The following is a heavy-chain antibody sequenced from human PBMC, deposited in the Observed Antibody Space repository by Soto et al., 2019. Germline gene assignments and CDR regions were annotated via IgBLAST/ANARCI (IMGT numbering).Heavy chain of an antibody. V-gene: IGHV3-30-3*01. CDR2: ISYDGSNK. CDR1: GFTFSSYA. CDR3: ARDPFGFGDY. D-gene: IGHD3-10*01. J-gene: IGHJ4*02. Sequence: QVQLVESGGGVVQPGRSLRLSCAASGFTFSSYAMHWVRQAPGKGLEWVAVISYDGSNKYYADSVKGRFTISRDNSKNTLYLQMNSLRAEDTAVYYCARDPFGFGDYLGQGTLVTVSS.